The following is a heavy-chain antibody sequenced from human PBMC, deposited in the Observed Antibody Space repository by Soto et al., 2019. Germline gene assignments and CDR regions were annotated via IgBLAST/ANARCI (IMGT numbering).Heavy chain of an antibody. D-gene: IGHD2-15*01. CDR3: ARGRDPGQEDIVVVVAATEAFDI. CDR2: INHSGST. J-gene: IGHJ3*02. CDR1: GGSFSGYY. Sequence: PSETLSLTCAVYGGSFSGYYWSWIRQPPGKGLEWIGEINHSGSTNYNPSPKSRVTISVDTSKNQFSLKLSSVTAADTAVYYCARGRDPGQEDIVVVVAATEAFDIWGQGTMVTVS. V-gene: IGHV4-34*01.